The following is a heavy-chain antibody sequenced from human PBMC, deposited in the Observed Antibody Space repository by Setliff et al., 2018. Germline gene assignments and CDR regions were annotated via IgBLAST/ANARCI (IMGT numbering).Heavy chain of an antibody. Sequence: PGGSLRLSCAVSGFTFSSYSLNWVRQAPGKGLEWVSSISSSSSYIYYADSVQGRFTISRDNAKNALYLQMNSLRAEDTAVYYCARAADSYGPPRSYMDVWGKGTTVTVSS. CDR3: ARAADSYGPPRSYMDV. CDR1: GFTFSSYS. CDR2: ISSSSSYI. V-gene: IGHV3-21*01. J-gene: IGHJ6*03. D-gene: IGHD5-18*01.